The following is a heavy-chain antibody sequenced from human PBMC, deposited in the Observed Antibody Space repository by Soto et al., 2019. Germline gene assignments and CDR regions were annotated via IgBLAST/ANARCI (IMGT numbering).Heavy chain of an antibody. D-gene: IGHD6-6*01. Sequence: KSSETLSLTCAVYGGSFSGYYWSWIRQPPGKGLEWIGEINHSGGTNYNPSLKSRVTISVDTSKNQFSLKLSSVTAADTAVYYCARQAARPFFYYYYGMDVWGQGTTVTVSS. CDR2: INHSGGT. CDR3: ARQAARPFFYYYYGMDV. CDR1: GGSFSGYY. V-gene: IGHV4-34*01. J-gene: IGHJ6*02.